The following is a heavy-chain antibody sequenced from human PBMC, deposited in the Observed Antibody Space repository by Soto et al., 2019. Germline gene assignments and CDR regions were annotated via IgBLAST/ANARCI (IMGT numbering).Heavy chain of an antibody. J-gene: IGHJ5*02. Sequence: EVQLVESGGGLVQPGGSLRLSCAASGFTFSSYSMNWVRQAPGKGLEWVSYISSSSSTIYYADSVKGRFTISRDNASNSLYLPMNRRRDEGTAVYYCAREGRSLNWFDPWGQGTLVTVSP. D-gene: IGHD1-26*01. CDR3: AREGRSLNWFDP. V-gene: IGHV3-48*02. CDR2: ISSSSSTI. CDR1: GFTFSSYS.